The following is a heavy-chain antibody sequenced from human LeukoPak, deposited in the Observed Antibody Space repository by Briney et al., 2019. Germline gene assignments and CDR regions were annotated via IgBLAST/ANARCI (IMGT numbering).Heavy chain of an antibody. CDR1: GFTFSSYA. Sequence: GGSLRLSCAASGFTFSSYAMNWVRQAPGKGLEWVSIISGSGSNIYYAGSVKGRLTISRGNSKNTLYLQMNSLRAEDTAVYYCAKPGYCSGGSCSTYYYDMDVWGQGTTVTVSS. J-gene: IGHJ6*02. CDR2: ISGSGSNI. V-gene: IGHV3-23*01. D-gene: IGHD2-15*01. CDR3: AKPGYCSGGSCSTYYYDMDV.